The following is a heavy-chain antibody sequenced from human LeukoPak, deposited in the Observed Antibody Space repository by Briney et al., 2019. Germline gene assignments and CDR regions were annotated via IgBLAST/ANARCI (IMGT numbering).Heavy chain of an antibody. J-gene: IGHJ5*02. CDR1: AGSISDYY. V-gene: IGHV4-59*08. CDR2: IHHSGTT. CDR3: ARWPIHLGYCSGSLCHKWFDP. Sequence: SETLSLTCNVYAGSISDYYWNWIRQPPRKGLEWIGYIHHSGTTSSNPSLKSRVTISIDTSKNQFSLNLNSVTAADTAIYYCARWPIHLGYCSGSLCHKWFDPWGQGTLVTVSS. D-gene: IGHD2-15*01.